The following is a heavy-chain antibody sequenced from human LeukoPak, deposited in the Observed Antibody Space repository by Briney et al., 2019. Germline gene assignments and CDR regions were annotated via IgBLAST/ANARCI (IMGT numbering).Heavy chain of an antibody. D-gene: IGHD6-13*01. V-gene: IGHV3-23*01. CDR2: ISGSGGST. CDR3: AKDWVAAAFYFVGWLSLFDY. J-gene: IGHJ4*02. Sequence: PGGSLRLSCAASGFTFSSYAMSWVRQAPGKGLEWVSAISGSGGSTYYADSVKGRFTISRDNSKNTLYLQMNSLRAEDTAVYYCAKDWVAAAFYFVGWLSLFDYWGQGTLVTVSS. CDR1: GFTFSSYA.